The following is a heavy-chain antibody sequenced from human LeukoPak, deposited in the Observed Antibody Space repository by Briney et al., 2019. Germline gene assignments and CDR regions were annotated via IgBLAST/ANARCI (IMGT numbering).Heavy chain of an antibody. V-gene: IGHV5-51*01. D-gene: IGHD2-2*01. J-gene: IGHJ4*02. Sequence: PGESLKISCKGSGYSFTSYWIGWVRQMPGKGLERMGIIYPGDSDTRYSPSFQGQVTISADKSISTAYLQWSSLRASDTAMYYCARRGYCSSTNCYSLDYWGQGTLVTVSS. CDR2: IYPGDSDT. CDR3: ARRGYCSSTNCYSLDY. CDR1: GYSFTSYW.